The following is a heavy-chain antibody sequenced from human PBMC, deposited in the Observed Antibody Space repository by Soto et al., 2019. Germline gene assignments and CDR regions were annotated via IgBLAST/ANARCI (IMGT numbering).Heavy chain of an antibody. V-gene: IGHV3-23*01. CDR1: GFSFSDYA. D-gene: IGHD6-19*01. J-gene: IGHJ4*02. Sequence: EVQLLESGGDLMHPGRSLRLSCAASGFSFSDYAMIWVRQAPGKGLEWVSGTSASGGISYYTASVRGRFTISRDNSKSTLYLQMNSLSGEDTAVYYCATAQTVAATYHQWDSWGQGTLVTVSS. CDR3: ATAQTVAATYHQWDS. CDR2: TSASGGIS.